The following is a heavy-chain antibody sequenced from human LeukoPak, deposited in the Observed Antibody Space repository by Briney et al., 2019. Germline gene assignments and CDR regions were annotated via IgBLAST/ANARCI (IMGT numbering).Heavy chain of an antibody. CDR3: AKEGASRDCSGGSCYPPEY. J-gene: IGHJ4*02. CDR2: IRYDGSNK. CDR1: GFTFSSYG. V-gene: IGHV3-30*02. Sequence: GGSLRLSCAASGFTFSSYGMHWVRQAPGKGLEWVAFIRYDGSNKYYADSVKGRFTISRDNSKNTLYLQMNSLRAEDTAVYYCAKEGASRDCSGGSCYPPEYWGQGTLVTVSS. D-gene: IGHD2-15*01.